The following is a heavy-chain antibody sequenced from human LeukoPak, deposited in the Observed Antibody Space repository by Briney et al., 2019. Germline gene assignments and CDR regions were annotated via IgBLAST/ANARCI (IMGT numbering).Heavy chain of an antibody. CDR3: ARDSNLGYYYGMDV. Sequence: PGGSLRLSCAASGFTVSSNYMSWVRQAPGKGLEWVSVIYSGGSTYYADSVKGRFTISRHNSKNTLYLQMNSLRAEDTAVYYCARDSNLGYYYGMDVWGQGTLVTVSS. V-gene: IGHV3-53*04. CDR2: IYSGGST. CDR1: GFTVSSNY. J-gene: IGHJ6*02.